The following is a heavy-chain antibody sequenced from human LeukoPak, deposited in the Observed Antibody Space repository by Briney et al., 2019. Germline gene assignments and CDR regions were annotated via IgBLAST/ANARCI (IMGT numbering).Heavy chain of an antibody. V-gene: IGHV4-30-2*01. CDR2: IYHSGST. CDR3: ASARALRGYSGYGRYYFDY. CDR1: GGSISSGGYS. D-gene: IGHD5-12*01. Sequence: SETLSLTCAVSGGSISSGGYSWSWIRQPPGKGLEWIGYIYHSGSTYYNPSLKSRVTISVDRSKNQFSLKLSSVTAADTAVYYCASARALRGYSGYGRYYFDYWGQGTLVTVSS. J-gene: IGHJ4*02.